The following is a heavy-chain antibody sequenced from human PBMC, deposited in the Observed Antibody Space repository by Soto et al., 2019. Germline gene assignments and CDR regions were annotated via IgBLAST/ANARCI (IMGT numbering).Heavy chain of an antibody. J-gene: IGHJ5*02. V-gene: IGHV3-21*01. CDR3: ARLHVSDNWFDP. CDR1: GFTFTRYS. Sequence: PGGSLRLSCAASGFTFTRYSMNWVRQAPGKGLEWVSSISSTTNYIYYADSMKGRFTVSRDNAKNSVYLEMNSLSAEDTALYYCARLHVSDNWFDPWGQGTLVTVSS. CDR2: ISSTTNYI.